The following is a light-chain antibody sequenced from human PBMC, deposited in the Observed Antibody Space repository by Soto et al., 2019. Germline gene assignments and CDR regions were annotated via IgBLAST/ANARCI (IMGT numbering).Light chain of an antibody. CDR3: ASHAGTSVV. Sequence: QYALTQPPSASGSPGQSVTISCTGTSSDIGGYDYVSWYQQHPGGAPQLIIYDVTKRPSGVPDRFSGSKSGNTASLTVSGLQAEDEADYYCASHAGTSVVFGGGTKLTVL. CDR1: SSDIGGYDY. CDR2: DVT. V-gene: IGLV2-8*01. J-gene: IGLJ2*01.